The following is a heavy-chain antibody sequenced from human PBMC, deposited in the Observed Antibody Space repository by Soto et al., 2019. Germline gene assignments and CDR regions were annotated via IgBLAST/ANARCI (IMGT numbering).Heavy chain of an antibody. V-gene: IGHV3-21*01. D-gene: IGHD6-19*01. Sequence: EVQLVESGGGLVKPGGSLRLSCAASGFTLSSYSMNWVRQAPGKGLEWVSSISSSSSYIYYADSVKGRFTISRDNAQNSLYLQMNSLRAEDTAGYYCAREYSSSAAEYYCDYWGQGTLVTVSS. CDR3: AREYSSSAAEYYCDY. CDR1: GFTLSSYS. CDR2: ISSSSSYI. J-gene: IGHJ4*02.